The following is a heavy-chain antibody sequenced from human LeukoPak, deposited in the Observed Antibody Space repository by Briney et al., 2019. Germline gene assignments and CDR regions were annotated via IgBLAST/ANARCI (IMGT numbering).Heavy chain of an antibody. Sequence: ASVKVSCKASGYTFTGYYMHWVRQAPGQGLEWMGRINPNSGGTNYAQKFQGRVTMTRDTSISTAYLQWSSLKASDTAMYYCARHSGRDSSGYEFDYWGQGTLVTVSS. V-gene: IGHV1-2*06. CDR1: GYTFTGYY. D-gene: IGHD3-22*01. CDR3: ARHSGRDSSGYEFDY. CDR2: INPNSGGT. J-gene: IGHJ4*02.